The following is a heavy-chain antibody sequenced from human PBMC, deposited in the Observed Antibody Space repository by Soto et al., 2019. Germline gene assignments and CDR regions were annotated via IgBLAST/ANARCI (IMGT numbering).Heavy chain of an antibody. Sequence: QVQLQQWGAGLLKPSETLSLTCAVSGGSFSGYYWSWIRQPPGTGLEWIGEINHSGSTNYNPSLKSRVNISGDTSKNQFSLKLSSVTAADTAVYYCANKAGIVGATGDYWVQGPLVTVSS. J-gene: IGHJ4*02. CDR3: ANKAGIVGATGDY. CDR2: INHSGST. D-gene: IGHD1-26*01. V-gene: IGHV4-34*01. CDR1: GGSFSGYY.